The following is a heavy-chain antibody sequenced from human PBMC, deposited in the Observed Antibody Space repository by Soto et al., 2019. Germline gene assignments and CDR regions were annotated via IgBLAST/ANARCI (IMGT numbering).Heavy chain of an antibody. Sequence: RLSCAASGFTFSSYAMHWVRQAPGKGLEWVAVISYDGSNKYYADSVKGRFTISRDNSKNTLYLQMNSLRAEDTAVYYCARDRSLDYDILTGYFDYWGQGTLVTVSS. CDR1: GFTFSSYA. CDR3: ARDRSLDYDILTGYFDY. J-gene: IGHJ4*02. CDR2: ISYDGSNK. D-gene: IGHD3-9*01. V-gene: IGHV3-30-3*01.